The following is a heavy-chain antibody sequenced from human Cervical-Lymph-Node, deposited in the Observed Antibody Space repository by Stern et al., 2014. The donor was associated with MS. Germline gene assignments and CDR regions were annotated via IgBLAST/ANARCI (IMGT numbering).Heavy chain of an antibody. CDR3: ARQTTAWASDV. V-gene: IGHV5-51*01. D-gene: IGHD1-14*01. J-gene: IGHJ4*02. CDR1: GYKFSIYW. Sequence: EVQLVESGAELIRPGESLKISCKGSGYKFSIYWIAWVRQMPGKGLEWIGLIYPGDSETRYSPSFQGQVTMSADKSTSTAYLQWSSLNASDTAMYFCARQTTAWASDVWGQGTLVTVSS. CDR2: IYPGDSET.